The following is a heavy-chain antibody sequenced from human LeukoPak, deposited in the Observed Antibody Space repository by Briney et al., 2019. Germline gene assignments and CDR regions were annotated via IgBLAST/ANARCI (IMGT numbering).Heavy chain of an antibody. V-gene: IGHV4-34*01. CDR3: ARVPESVGINYFDS. J-gene: IGHJ4*02. CDR2: INHSGST. Sequence: PSETLSLTCAVYGGSFSGYFWTWVRQPPGMGLEWIGEINHSGSTSYSPSLKSRVTISVDTSKNQFSLNVRSVTAADTAIYYCARVPESVGINYFDSWGQGTLLTVSS. D-gene: IGHD1-26*01. CDR1: GGSFSGYF.